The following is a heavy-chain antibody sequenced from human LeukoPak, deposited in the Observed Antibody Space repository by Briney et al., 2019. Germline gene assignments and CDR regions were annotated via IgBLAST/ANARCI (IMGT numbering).Heavy chain of an antibody. Sequence: SETLSLTCAVSGGSISSGGYSWSWIRQPPGKGLEWIGYIYHSGSTYYNPSLKSRVAISVDRSKNQFSLKLSSVTAADTAAYYCARGTYDAFDIWGQGTMVTVSS. J-gene: IGHJ3*02. V-gene: IGHV4-30-2*01. CDR3: ARGTYDAFDI. CDR2: IYHSGST. CDR1: GGSISSGGYS.